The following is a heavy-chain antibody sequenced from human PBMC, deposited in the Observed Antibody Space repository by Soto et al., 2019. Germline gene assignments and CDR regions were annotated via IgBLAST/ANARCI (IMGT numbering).Heavy chain of an antibody. J-gene: IGHJ5*02. D-gene: IGHD3-3*02. CDR3: SGPKCRIWHRLDP. Sequence: GASVKVSCKASGGTFSSCAISWLPQAPGQGLEWMGGIIPIFGTANYAQKFQGRVTITADESTRTAYMELSSLRSEDTAVYYCSGPKCRIWHRLDPRGRRTLVT. V-gene: IGHV1-69*13. CDR1: GGTFSSCA. CDR2: IIPIFGTA.